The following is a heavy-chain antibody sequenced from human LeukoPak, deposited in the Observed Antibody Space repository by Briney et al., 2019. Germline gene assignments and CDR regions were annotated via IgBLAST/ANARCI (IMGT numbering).Heavy chain of an antibody. CDR2: ISSSSSTI. Sequence: GGSLRLSCAASGFTFSSYSMNWVRQAPGKGLEWVSYISSSSSTIYYADSVKGRFTISRDNAKNSLYLQMNSLRDEDTAVYYCARDPAGPAITYYYGMDVWGQGTTVTVSS. V-gene: IGHV3-48*02. J-gene: IGHJ6*02. CDR1: GFTFSSYS. D-gene: IGHD5-24*01. CDR3: ARDPAGPAITYYYGMDV.